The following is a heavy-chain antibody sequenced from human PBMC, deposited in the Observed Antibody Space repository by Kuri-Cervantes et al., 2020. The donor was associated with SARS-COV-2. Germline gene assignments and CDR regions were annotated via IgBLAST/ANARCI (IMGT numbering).Heavy chain of an antibody. J-gene: IGHJ6*02. D-gene: IGHD3-3*01. V-gene: IGHV1-46*01. CDR3: ARSITIFGVEAYGMDV. Sequence: ASVKVSCKASGGTFSSYAISWVRQAPGQGLEWMGIINPSGGSTSYAQKFQGRVTMTRDTSTSTVYMELSSLRSEDTAVYYCARSITIFGVEAYGMDVWGQGTTVTVSS. CDR1: GGTFSSYA. CDR2: INPSGGST.